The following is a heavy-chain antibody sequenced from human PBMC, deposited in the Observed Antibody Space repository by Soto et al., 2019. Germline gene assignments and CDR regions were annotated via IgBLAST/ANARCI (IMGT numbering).Heavy chain of an antibody. Sequence: SVKVSCKASGDTFSSYAISWVRQAPGQGLEWMGGIIPIFGTANYAQKFQGRVTITADESTSTAYMELSSLRSEDTAVYYCARGSGIAVADLYYFDYWGQGTLVTVSS. CDR1: GDTFSSYA. D-gene: IGHD6-19*01. CDR3: ARGSGIAVADLYYFDY. J-gene: IGHJ4*02. CDR2: IIPIFGTA. V-gene: IGHV1-69*13.